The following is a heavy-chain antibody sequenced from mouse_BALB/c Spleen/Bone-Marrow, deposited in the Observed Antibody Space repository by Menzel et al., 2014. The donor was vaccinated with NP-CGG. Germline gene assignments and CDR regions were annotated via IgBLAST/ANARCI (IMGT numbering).Heavy chain of an antibody. V-gene: IGHV5-6-5*01. CDR1: GFTFSSYA. J-gene: IGHJ3*01. D-gene: IGHD1-1*01. Sequence: EVMLVESGGGLVKPGGSLKLSCAASGFTFSSYAMSWVRRTPEKRLEWVAFISSGGSTYYPDSVKGRFTISRDNARNILYLQMSSLRSEDTAMYYCARWYYGSGFAYWGQGTLVTVSA. CDR3: ARWYYGSGFAY. CDR2: ISSGGST.